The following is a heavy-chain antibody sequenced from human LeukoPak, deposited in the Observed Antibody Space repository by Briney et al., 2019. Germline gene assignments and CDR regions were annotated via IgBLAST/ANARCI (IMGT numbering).Heavy chain of an antibody. D-gene: IGHD6-13*01. V-gene: IGHV3-48*03. CDR3: ARSSSSWYGGYY. CDR2: ISSSGSTI. J-gene: IGHJ4*02. CDR1: GFIFSSYE. Sequence: GGSLRLSCAASGFIFSSYEMNWVRQAPGKGLEWASFISSSGSTIYYADSVKGRFTISRDNAENSLYLQMNSLRAEDTAVYYCARSSSSWYGGYYWGQGTLVTVSS.